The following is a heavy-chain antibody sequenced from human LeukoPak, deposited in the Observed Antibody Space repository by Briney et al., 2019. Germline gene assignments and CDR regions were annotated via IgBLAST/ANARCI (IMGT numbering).Heavy chain of an antibody. J-gene: IGHJ4*02. CDR2: FSGSGGST. D-gene: IGHD5-12*01. CDR1: GFTFSSYA. CDR3: AKVYLDSGTFDY. Sequence: GGSLRLSCAASGFTFSSYAMSWVRQAPGKGLECISGFSGSGGSTYYADSVKGRFTISRDNSKNTLYLQMNSLRAEDTAVYYCAKVYLDSGTFDYWGQGTLVTVSS. V-gene: IGHV3-23*01.